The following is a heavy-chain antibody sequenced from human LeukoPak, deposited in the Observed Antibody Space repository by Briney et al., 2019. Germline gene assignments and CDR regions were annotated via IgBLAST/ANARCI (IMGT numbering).Heavy chain of an antibody. D-gene: IGHD4-23*01. J-gene: IGHJ2*01. V-gene: IGHV4-4*02. CDR2: IYDSGST. Sequence: SETLSLTCAVSGGSISSNNWWSWVRQPPGKGLEWIGEIYDSGSTNYNPSLKSRVTISVDKSKNQFSLRLSSVAAADTAVYYCARSGNSWYFDLWAVAPWSLSPQ. CDR3: ARSGNSWYFDL. CDR1: GGSISSNNW.